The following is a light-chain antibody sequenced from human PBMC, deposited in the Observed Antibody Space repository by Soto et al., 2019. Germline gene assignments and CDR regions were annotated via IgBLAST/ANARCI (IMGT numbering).Light chain of an antibody. Sequence: ALTQPASVSGSPGQSITISCTGTSRDVGGYNYVSWYQQYPGKAPKLMIYGVTNRPSGVSNRFSGSKTGNTASLTISGLQAEDEAYYYCFSHRRGDSHVFGTGTKVTVL. V-gene: IGLV2-14*01. CDR3: FSHRRGDSHV. J-gene: IGLJ1*01. CDR2: GVT. CDR1: SRDVGGYNY.